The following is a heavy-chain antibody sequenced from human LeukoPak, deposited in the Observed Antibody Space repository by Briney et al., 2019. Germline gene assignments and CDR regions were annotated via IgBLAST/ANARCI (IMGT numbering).Heavy chain of an antibody. D-gene: IGHD2-2*01. CDR1: GGSISSYY. V-gene: IGHV4-4*07. Sequence: SETLSLTCTVSGGSISSYYWSWIRQPAGKGLEWIGRIYTSGSTNYNPSLKSRVTMSVDTSKNQFFLKLSSVTAADTAVYYCARGPNPTSADIVVVPAAPYYYYYYMDVWGKGTTVTVSS. J-gene: IGHJ6*03. CDR3: ARGPNPTSADIVVVPAAPYYYYYYMDV. CDR2: IYTSGST.